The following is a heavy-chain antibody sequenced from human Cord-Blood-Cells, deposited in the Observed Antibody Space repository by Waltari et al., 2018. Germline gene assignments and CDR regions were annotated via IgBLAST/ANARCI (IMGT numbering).Heavy chain of an antibody. CDR3: ARYWSSTSCYYFDY. V-gene: IGHV4-34*01. CDR1: GGSFSGYY. D-gene: IGHD2-2*01. CDR2: INHSGTT. J-gene: IGHJ4*02. Sequence: QVQLQQWGAGLLKPSETLSLTCAVYGGSFSGYYWRWIRQPPGKGMEWIGEINHSGTTNYNPSLKSRVTISVDTSKNQFSLKLSSVTAADTAVYYCARYWSSTSCYYFDYWGQGTLVTVSS.